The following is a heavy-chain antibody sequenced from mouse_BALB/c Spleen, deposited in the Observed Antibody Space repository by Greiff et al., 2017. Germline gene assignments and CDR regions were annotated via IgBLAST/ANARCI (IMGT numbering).Heavy chain of an antibody. CDR2: ISSGGSYT. Sequence: EVQLVESGGDLVKPGGSLKLSCAASGFTFSSYGMSWVRQTPDKRLEWVATISSGGSYTYYPDSVKGRFTISRDNAKNTLYLQMSSLKSEDTAMYYCARGGYDYFDYWGQGTTLTVSS. J-gene: IGHJ2*01. CDR1: GFTFSSYG. CDR3: ARGGYDYFDY. V-gene: IGHV5-6*01. D-gene: IGHD2-3*01.